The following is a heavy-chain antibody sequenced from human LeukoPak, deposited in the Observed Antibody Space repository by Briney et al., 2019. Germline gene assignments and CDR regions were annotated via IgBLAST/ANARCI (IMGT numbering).Heavy chain of an antibody. V-gene: IGHV1-18*01. J-gene: IGHJ6*02. CDR2: MSPNSGDT. Sequence: ASVKVSCKASGYTFTTHDINWVRQATGQGLEWLGWMSPNSGDTDYAQKLQGRVTMTTDTSTSTAYMELRSLRSDDTAVYYCAREGSRSSWLAKYYYYYGMDVWGQGTTVTVSS. CDR3: AREGSRSSWLAKYYYYYGMDV. D-gene: IGHD6-13*01. CDR1: GYTFTTHD.